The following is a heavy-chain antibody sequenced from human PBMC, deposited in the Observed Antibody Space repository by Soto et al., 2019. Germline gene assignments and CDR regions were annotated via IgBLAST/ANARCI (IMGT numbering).Heavy chain of an antibody. CDR2: IYSGGST. CDR3: ARDGYGDQRYKI. J-gene: IGHJ4*02. Sequence: EVQLVESGGGLVQPGGSLRLSCAASGFTVSSNYMSWVRQAPGKGLEWVSVIYSGGSTYYADSVKGRFTISRDNSKNTLYLQMNGLRAEDTAVYYCARDGYGDQRYKIWGQGTLVTVSS. CDR1: GFTVSSNY. V-gene: IGHV3-66*01. D-gene: IGHD4-17*01.